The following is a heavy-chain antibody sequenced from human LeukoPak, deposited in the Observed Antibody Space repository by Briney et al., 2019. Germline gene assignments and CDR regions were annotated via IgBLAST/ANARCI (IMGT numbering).Heavy chain of an antibody. CDR3: GRDPDYGGDP. J-gene: IGHJ5*02. Sequence: GGSLRLSCGASGFSFSDYYLTWIRQAPGKGLEWVSYISGGGGTVDYADSVKGRFTISRDNAKNSLYLQMNNLRAEDTAVYYCGRDPDYGGDPWGQGTLVTVAS. CDR1: GFSFSDYY. V-gene: IGHV3-11*04. D-gene: IGHD4/OR15-4a*01. CDR2: ISGGGGTV.